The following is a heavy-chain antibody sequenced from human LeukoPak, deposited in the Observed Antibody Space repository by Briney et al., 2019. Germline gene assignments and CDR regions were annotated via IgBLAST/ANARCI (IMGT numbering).Heavy chain of an antibody. D-gene: IGHD3-16*01. CDR1: GFTFSAYW. CDR3: ARGWASSRRKAFDI. CDR2: VDQDGSEK. V-gene: IGHV3-7*03. Sequence: GGSLRLSCAASGFTFSAYWMSWVRHAPGKGLEWVANVDQDGSEKYYVGSVKGRFTISRDNAKNSLYLQMNSLRVEDTAVYYCARGWASSRRKAFDIWGQGTIVTVSS. J-gene: IGHJ3*02.